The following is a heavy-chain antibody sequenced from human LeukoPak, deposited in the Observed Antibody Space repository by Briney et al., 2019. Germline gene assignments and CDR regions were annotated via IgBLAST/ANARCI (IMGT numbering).Heavy chain of an antibody. CDR3: ARDSKNYDILTGSLDY. Sequence: PGGSLRLSCAASGFTFSSYSMNWVRQAPGKGLGWVSSISSSSSYIYYADSVKGRFTISRDNAKNSLYLQMNSLRAEDTAVYYCARDSKNYDILTGSLDYWGQGTLVTVSS. CDR2: ISSSSSYI. CDR1: GFTFSSYS. D-gene: IGHD3-9*01. J-gene: IGHJ4*02. V-gene: IGHV3-21*01.